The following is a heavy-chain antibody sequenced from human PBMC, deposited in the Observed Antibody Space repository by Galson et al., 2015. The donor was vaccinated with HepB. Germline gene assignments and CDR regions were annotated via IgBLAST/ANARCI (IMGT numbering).Heavy chain of an antibody. D-gene: IGHD3/OR15-3a*01. CDR3: TRVFGQKCGGTTCFLGAFDI. CDR1: GASMNTDY. Sequence: ENLSLTCSVSGASMNTDYWTWIRQSPGQRLEWVGYVHHSGAANYNPTLKSRVTMSIDTSKNHFSLNLRSVTAADTAMYFCTRVFGQKCGGTTCFLGAFDIWGPGTRVIVSS. CDR2: VHHSGAA. V-gene: IGHV4-59*12. J-gene: IGHJ3*02.